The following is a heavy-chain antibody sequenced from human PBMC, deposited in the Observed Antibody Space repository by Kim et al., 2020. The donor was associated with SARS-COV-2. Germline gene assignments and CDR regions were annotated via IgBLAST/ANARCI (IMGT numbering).Heavy chain of an antibody. Sequence: SETLSLTCTVSGGSISSGGYYWSWIRQHPGKGLEWIGYIYYSGSTYYNPSLKSRVTISVDTSKNQFSLKLSSVTAADTAVYYCARVRYSGYDPGQIGFYFDYWGQGTLVTVSS. CDR2: IYYSGST. V-gene: IGHV4-31*03. J-gene: IGHJ4*02. CDR3: ARVRYSGYDPGQIGFYFDY. D-gene: IGHD5-12*01. CDR1: GGSISSGGYY.